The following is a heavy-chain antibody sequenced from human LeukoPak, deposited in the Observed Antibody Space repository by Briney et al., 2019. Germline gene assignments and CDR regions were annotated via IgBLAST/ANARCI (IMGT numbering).Heavy chain of an antibody. CDR2: IYNSVNT. D-gene: IGHD1-26*01. Sequence: SETLSLTCTVSGASVSSASYWTWIRQPPGQGVEWIAHIYNSVNTNYNPSLKSRVTISVDTSKNQFSLRLNSVTAADTAVYYCARSRAFNSGAFDPWGQGSLVTVSS. V-gene: IGHV4-61*01. CDR1: GASVSSASY. CDR3: ARSRAFNSGAFDP. J-gene: IGHJ5*02.